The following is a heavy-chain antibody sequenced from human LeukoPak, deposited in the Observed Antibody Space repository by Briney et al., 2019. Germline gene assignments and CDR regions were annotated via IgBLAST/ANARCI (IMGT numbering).Heavy chain of an antibody. D-gene: IGHD5-12*01. CDR3: AKEMKPWMHFDY. Sequence: GGSLRLSCAASGFTFSRSAVHWVRQAPGKGLEWVAVISDDGSNTDYTDSVKGRFTISRDNSKNTLYLQMNSLRAEDTAVYYCAKEMKPWMHFDYWGQGTLVTVPS. J-gene: IGHJ4*02. CDR2: ISDDGSNT. V-gene: IGHV3-30*18. CDR1: GFTFSRSA.